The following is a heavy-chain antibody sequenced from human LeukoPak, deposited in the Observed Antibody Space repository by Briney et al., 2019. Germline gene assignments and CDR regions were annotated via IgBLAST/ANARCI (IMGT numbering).Heavy chain of an antibody. D-gene: IGHD2-2*01. Sequence: SETLSLTCIVSGGSISSYYWSWIRQPPGKGLEWIGYIFYSGSTNYNPSLKSRVTISVDTSKNQFSLKLRSVTAADTAVYYCARVARCTSCFDVDYWGQGTLVTVSS. CDR1: GGSISSYY. J-gene: IGHJ4*02. CDR2: IFYSGST. V-gene: IGHV4-59*01. CDR3: ARVARCTSCFDVDY.